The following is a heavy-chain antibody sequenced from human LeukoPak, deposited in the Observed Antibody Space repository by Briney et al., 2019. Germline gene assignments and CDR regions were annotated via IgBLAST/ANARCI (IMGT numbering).Heavy chain of an antibody. V-gene: IGHV3-48*01. Sequence: GGSLRLSCAASGFTFSSYSMNWVRQAPGKGLEWVSYISSSSSTIYYADSVKGRFTISRDNAKNSLYLQMNSLRAEDTAVYYCARERVVAAAGQHYYCYYMDVWGKGTTVTVSS. CDR1: GFTFSSYS. CDR2: ISSSSSTI. D-gene: IGHD6-13*01. CDR3: ARERVVAAAGQHYYCYYMDV. J-gene: IGHJ6*03.